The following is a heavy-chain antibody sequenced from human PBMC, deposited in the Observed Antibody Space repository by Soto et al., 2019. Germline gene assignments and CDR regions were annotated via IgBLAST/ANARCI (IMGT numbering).Heavy chain of an antibody. CDR1: GFTFSSYW. Sequence: GGSLRLSCAASGFTFSSYWMSWVRQAPGKGLEWVANIKQDGSEKYYVDSVKGRFTISRDNAKNSLYLQMNSLRAEDTAVYYCARAGYCSGGSCRCFDYWGQGTLVTVSS. D-gene: IGHD2-15*01. J-gene: IGHJ4*02. V-gene: IGHV3-7*01. CDR2: IKQDGSEK. CDR3: ARAGYCSGGSCRCFDY.